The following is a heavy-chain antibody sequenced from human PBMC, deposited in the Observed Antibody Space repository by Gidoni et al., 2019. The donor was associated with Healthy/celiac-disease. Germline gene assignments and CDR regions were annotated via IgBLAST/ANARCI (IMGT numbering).Heavy chain of an antibody. CDR3: AREGMIFGVVIDYYYGMDV. D-gene: IGHD3-3*01. J-gene: IGHJ6*02. CDR2: IKQDGSEK. CDR1: GFTFSSYW. Sequence: EVQLVESGGGLVQPGGSLRLSCAASGFTFSSYWMRWVRQAPGKGVGWVANIKQDGSEKYYVDSVKGRFTISRDNAKNSLYLQMNSLRAEDTAVYYCAREGMIFGVVIDYYYGMDVWGQGTTVTVSS. V-gene: IGHV3-7*01.